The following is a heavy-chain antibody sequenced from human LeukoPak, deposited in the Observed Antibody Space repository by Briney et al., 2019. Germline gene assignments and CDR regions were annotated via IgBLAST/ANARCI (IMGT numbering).Heavy chain of an antibody. D-gene: IGHD5-18*01. Sequence: SETLSLTCTVSGGSISSYYWSWIRQPPRKGLEWIGYIYYSGSTNYNPSLKSRVTISVDTSKNQFSLKLSSVTAADTAVYYCAREGYSYGTYYYYYGMDVWGQGTTVTVSS. CDR3: AREGYSYGTYYYYYGMDV. CDR1: GGSISSYY. J-gene: IGHJ6*02. V-gene: IGHV4-59*01. CDR2: IYYSGST.